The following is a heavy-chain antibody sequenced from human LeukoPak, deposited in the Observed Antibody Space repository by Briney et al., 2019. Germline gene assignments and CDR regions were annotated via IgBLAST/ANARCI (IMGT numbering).Heavy chain of an antibody. CDR3: ARVLGANRAAAGRHTYYFDY. CDR2: INHGGRA. J-gene: IGHJ4*02. Sequence: SEILCFTCAVYGGAFSGYYWSWIRQSPGKGLEWMGEINHGGRATYGPSLRGRVTISVDTSKNPFSLKLSSVTAADTAVYYCARVLGANRAAAGRHTYYFDYWGQGTLVTVSS. CDR1: GGAFSGYY. V-gene: IGHV4-34*01. D-gene: IGHD6-13*01.